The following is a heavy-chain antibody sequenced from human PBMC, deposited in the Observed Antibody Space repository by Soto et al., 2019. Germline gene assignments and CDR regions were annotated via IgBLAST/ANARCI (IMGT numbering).Heavy chain of an antibody. Sequence: ASVKVSCKASGGTFSSYAISWVRQAPGQGLEWMGGIIPIFGTANYAQKFQGRVTITADESTSTAYMELSSLRSEDTAVYYCARPGGDFWSGYAPNYYYGMDVWGQGTTVTVSS. J-gene: IGHJ6*02. CDR2: IIPIFGTA. CDR1: GGTFSSYA. V-gene: IGHV1-69*13. CDR3: ARPGGDFWSGYAPNYYYGMDV. D-gene: IGHD3-3*01.